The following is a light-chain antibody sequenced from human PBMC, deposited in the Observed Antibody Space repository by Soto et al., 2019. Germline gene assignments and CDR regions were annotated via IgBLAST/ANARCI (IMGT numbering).Light chain of an antibody. CDR3: QQYDGN. V-gene: IGKV1-5*01. Sequence: DIQMTQSPSTLSASVGDRVIITCRARQSISTWLAWYQQKPGEGPKLLIYSASTLQSGVPSRFSGSGSGTEFTLTISGLQADDFATYYCQQYDGNFGGGTRVEIK. CDR1: QSISTW. CDR2: SAS. J-gene: IGKJ4*01.